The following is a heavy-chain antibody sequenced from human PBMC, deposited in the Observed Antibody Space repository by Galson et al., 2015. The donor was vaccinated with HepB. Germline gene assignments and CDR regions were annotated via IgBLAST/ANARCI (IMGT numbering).Heavy chain of an antibody. J-gene: IGHJ4*02. CDR2: ISYDGSNK. CDR1: GFTFSSYG. D-gene: IGHD3-3*01. V-gene: IGHV3-30*18. Sequence: SLRLSCAASGFTFSSYGMHWVRQAPGKGLEWVAVISYDGSNKYYADSVKGRFTISRDNSKNTLYLQMNSLRAEDTAVYYCANTIFGVVPHLGYSGYDDFDYWGQGTLVTVSS. CDR3: ANTIFGVVPHLGYSGYDDFDY.